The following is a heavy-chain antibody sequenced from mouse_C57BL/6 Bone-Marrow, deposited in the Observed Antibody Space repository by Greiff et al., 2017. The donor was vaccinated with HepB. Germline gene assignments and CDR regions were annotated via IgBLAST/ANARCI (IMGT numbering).Heavy chain of an antibody. Sequence: EVKLVESGGGLVKPGGSLKLSCAASGFTFSDYGMHWVRQAPEKGLEWVAYISSGSSTIYYADTVKGRFTISRDNAKNTLFLQMTSLRSEDTAMYYCARTGGAYWGQGTLVTVSA. CDR1: GFTFSDYG. CDR2: ISSGSSTI. CDR3: ARTGGAY. J-gene: IGHJ3*01. V-gene: IGHV5-17*01.